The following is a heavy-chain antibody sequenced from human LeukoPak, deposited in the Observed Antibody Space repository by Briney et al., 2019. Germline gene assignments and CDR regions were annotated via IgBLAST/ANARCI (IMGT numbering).Heavy chain of an antibody. D-gene: IGHD6-19*01. J-gene: IGHJ4*02. CDR3: ARDVEQWLVRVYYFDY. Sequence: GGSLRLSCATSGFTLSSYSTNWVRQAPGKGLEWVSYISSGSTTIYYADSVKGRFTISRDNAKNSLYLQMNSLRAEDTAVYYCARDVEQWLVRVYYFDYWGQGTLVTVSS. V-gene: IGHV3-48*01. CDR1: GFTLSSYS. CDR2: ISSGSTTI.